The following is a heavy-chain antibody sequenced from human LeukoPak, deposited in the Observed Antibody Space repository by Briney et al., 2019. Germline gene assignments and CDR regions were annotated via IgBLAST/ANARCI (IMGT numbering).Heavy chain of an antibody. D-gene: IGHD3-22*01. CDR2: LTWNSGSL. V-gene: IGHV3-9*01. Sequence: GGSLRLSCVASGFTFDDYAMHWVRHAPGKGLEWVSGLTWNSGSLVYANSVKGRFTISRDNAKNSLYLQMNSLRVEDTAFYYCAKGDESSAYFRYFDSRGQGTLVTVSS. CDR3: AKGDESSAYFRYFDS. CDR1: GFTFDDYA. J-gene: IGHJ4*02.